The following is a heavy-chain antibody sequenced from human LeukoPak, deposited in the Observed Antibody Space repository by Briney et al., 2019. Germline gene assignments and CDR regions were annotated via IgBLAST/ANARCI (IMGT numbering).Heavy chain of an antibody. Sequence: ASVKVSCKASGYTFTGYYMHWVRQAPGQGLEWMGWINPNSGGTNYAQKFQGRVTMTRDTSISTAYMELSRLRSDDTAVYYCARVADYYDSSYEDVFNIWGKGKRVTVFS. D-gene: IGHD3-22*01. CDR2: INPNSGGT. CDR3: ARVADYYDSSYEDVFNI. J-gene: IGHJ3*02. V-gene: IGHV1-2*02. CDR1: GYTFTGYY.